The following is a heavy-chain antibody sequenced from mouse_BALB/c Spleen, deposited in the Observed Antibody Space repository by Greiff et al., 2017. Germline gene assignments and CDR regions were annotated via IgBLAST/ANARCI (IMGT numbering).Heavy chain of an antibody. CDR1: GYTFTSYW. V-gene: IGHV1S81*02. J-gene: IGHJ2*01. CDR3: ARGNRDY. CDR2: INPSNGRT. D-gene: IGHD2-1*01. Sequence: VQLQQPGAELVKPGASVKLSCKASGYTFTSYWMHWVKQRPGQGLEWIGEINPSNGRTNYNEKFKSKATLTVDKSSSTAYMQLSSLTSEDSAVYYCARGNRDYWGQGTTLTVSS.